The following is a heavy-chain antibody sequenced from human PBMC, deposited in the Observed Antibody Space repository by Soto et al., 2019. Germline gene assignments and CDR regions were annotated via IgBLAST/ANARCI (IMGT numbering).Heavy chain of an antibody. CDR1: GFTFRNYE. J-gene: IGHJ4*02. CDR3: ARENLTYPSCFDY. Sequence: EVQLVESGGGLIQPGGSLRLSCEASGFTFRNYEINWVRQAPGKGLEWISYIGSAGRTIYYVDSVKGRFTISRDNAKNSLYLQMNSLRVEDTAVYYCARENLTYPSCFDYWGQGSLVTVSS. V-gene: IGHV3-48*03. CDR2: IGSAGRTI. D-gene: IGHD1-20*01.